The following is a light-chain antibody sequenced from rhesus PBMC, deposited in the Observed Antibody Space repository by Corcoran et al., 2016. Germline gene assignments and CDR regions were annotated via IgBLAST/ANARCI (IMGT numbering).Light chain of an antibody. J-gene: IGKJ2*01. CDR1: QSVSSK. CDR3: QHYSNWPYS. Sequence: EIVLTQSPATLSLSPGERATLSCRASQSVSSKLAWYQQKPEQTPRLLIYGAASRASGIPDRFSASGSGTVFTLTISRLEPEVFAVYYCQHYSNWPYSFGQGTKVEI. V-gene: IGKV3-42*03. CDR2: GAA.